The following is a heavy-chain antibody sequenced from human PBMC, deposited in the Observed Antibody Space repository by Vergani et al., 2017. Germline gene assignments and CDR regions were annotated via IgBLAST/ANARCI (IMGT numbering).Heavy chain of an antibody. CDR1: GGSISSSNW. CDR2: IYHSGST. CDR3: AREHVPEVYYGGNAGYFDY. V-gene: IGHV4-4*02. J-gene: IGHJ4*02. Sequence: QVQLQESGPGLVKPSGTLSLTCAVSGGSISSSNWWSWVRQPPGKGLKWIGEIYHSGSTNYNPSLKSRVTISVDKSKNQFSLQLSSVTAEDTAVYYGAREHVPEVYYGGNAGYFDYWGQGTLVTVSS. D-gene: IGHD4-23*01.